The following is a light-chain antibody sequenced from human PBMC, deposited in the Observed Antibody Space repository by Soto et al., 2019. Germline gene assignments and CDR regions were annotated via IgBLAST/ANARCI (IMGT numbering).Light chain of an antibody. J-gene: IGKJ4*01. CDR1: QSVSNY. Sequence: ILLTQSPATLSLSPGERATLSCRSSQSVSNYLAWYQQKPGQAPRLLIYDAFNRATGIPPRFSGSGSGTDFTLTISSLEPEDFAVYYCQHRYNWPPLTFGGGTKVDIK. CDR3: QHRYNWPPLT. V-gene: IGKV3-11*01. CDR2: DAF.